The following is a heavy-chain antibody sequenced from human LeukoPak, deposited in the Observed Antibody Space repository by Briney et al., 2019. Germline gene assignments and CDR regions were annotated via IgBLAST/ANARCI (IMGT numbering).Heavy chain of an antibody. Sequence: SETLSLTCTVSSGSISTYYWGWIRQPPGKGLEWIGCVYYSGTTYYNPSHKSRVTISVDSSKNQFSLKLHSVTASDTAVYYCARDGGTYGMDVWGQGTTVTVSS. D-gene: IGHD3-16*01. V-gene: IGHV4-59*01. CDR1: SGSISTYY. J-gene: IGHJ6*02. CDR2: VYYSGTT. CDR3: ARDGGTYGMDV.